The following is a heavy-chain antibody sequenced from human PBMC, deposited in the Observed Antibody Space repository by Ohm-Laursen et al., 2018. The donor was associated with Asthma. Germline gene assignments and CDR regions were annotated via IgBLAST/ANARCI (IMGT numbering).Heavy chain of an antibody. D-gene: IGHD3-16*01. CDR1: GFSFNTCT. J-gene: IGHJ4*02. CDR2: ISSTSRFI. CDR3: ARDMIGDFWRSYAVDYCDY. V-gene: IGHV3-21*01. Sequence: GSLRLSCAASGFSFNTCTLNWVRQAPGKGLEWVAAISSTSRFIYYADSVKGRFTISRDNAENALYLEMNSLRAEDTAVYYCARDMIGDFWRSYAVDYCDYWGQGTLVTVSS.